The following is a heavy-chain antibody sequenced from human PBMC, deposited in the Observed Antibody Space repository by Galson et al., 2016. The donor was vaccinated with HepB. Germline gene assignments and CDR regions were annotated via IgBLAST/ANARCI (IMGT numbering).Heavy chain of an antibody. D-gene: IGHD2/OR15-2a*01. CDR1: GYTFTTSG. CDR2: ISPYSGNT. Sequence: SVKVSCKASGYTFTTSGISWVRQAPGQGLEWMGWISPYSGNTKYAQKFQGGLTLTTDSSTTTAYMELRSLRFDDTAMYYCARAVKYRYDSWGQGTLVTVSS. V-gene: IGHV1-18*01. CDR3: ARAVKYRYDS. J-gene: IGHJ5*01.